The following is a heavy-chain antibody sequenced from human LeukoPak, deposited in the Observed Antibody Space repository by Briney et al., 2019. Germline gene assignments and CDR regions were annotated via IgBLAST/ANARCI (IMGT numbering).Heavy chain of an antibody. D-gene: IGHD6-19*01. CDR3: ARDRYSSGWYRTDYYYYYGMDV. Sequence: GGSLRLSCAASGFTFSSYAMSWVRQAPGKGLEWVAVISYDGSNKYYADSVKGRFTISRDNSKNTLYLQMNSLRAEDTAVYYCARDRYSSGWYRTDYYYYYGMDVWGQGTTVTVSS. V-gene: IGHV3-30-3*01. CDR2: ISYDGSNK. J-gene: IGHJ6*02. CDR1: GFTFSSYA.